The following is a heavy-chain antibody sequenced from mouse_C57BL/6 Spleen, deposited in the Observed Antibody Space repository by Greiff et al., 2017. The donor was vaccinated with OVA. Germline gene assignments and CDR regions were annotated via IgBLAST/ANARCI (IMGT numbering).Heavy chain of an antibody. V-gene: IGHV14-4*01. J-gene: IGHJ3*01. D-gene: IGHD6-1*01. CDR1: GFNIKDDY. Sequence: VQLQPSWAELVRPGASVKLSCTASGFNIKDDYMHWVKQRPEQGLEWIGWIDPENGDTEYASKFQGKATITADTSSNTAYLQPSSLTSEDTAVYYCTNPHFAYWGQGTLVTVSA. CDR3: TNPHFAY. CDR2: IDPENGDT.